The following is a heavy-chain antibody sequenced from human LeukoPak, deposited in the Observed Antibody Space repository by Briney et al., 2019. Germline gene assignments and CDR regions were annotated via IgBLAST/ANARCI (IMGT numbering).Heavy chain of an antibody. CDR1: NGSISSGGYY. V-gene: IGHV4-61*02. Sequence: SQTLSLTCTVSNGSISSGGYYWSWIRQHPGKGLEWIGRIYTSGSTNYNPSLKSRVTMSVDTSKNQFSLKLSSVTAADTAVYYCARDKKRGIAAAGTFDYWGQGTLVTVSS. J-gene: IGHJ4*02. CDR3: ARDKKRGIAAAGTFDY. CDR2: IYTSGST. D-gene: IGHD6-13*01.